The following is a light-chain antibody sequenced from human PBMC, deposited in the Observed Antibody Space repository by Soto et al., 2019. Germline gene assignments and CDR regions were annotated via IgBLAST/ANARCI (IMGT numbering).Light chain of an antibody. J-gene: IGLJ1*01. Sequence: QSALTQPASVSGSPGQSITISCTGTSSDVGGYNYVSWYQQHPGKAPKLMIYEVSNRPSGVSNRFSGSKSGNTASLTISGLQAEDEADYYCSSYRSSSTPVIFGTGTKVTVL. V-gene: IGLV2-14*01. CDR2: EVS. CDR1: SSDVGGYNY. CDR3: SSYRSSSTPVI.